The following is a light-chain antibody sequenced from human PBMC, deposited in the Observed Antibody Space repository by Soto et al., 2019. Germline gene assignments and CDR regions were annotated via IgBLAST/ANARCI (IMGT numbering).Light chain of an antibody. CDR2: DAS. V-gene: IGKV3-11*01. Sequence: IVLTQSPATLSLSPGERAALSCRASQSVGSCLAWYQQKPGQPPRLLIYDASNRATRIPARLSGSGSGTDFTLTISSLEPQAFPVYYCQQRSNWPRTFGPGTQVDI. J-gene: IGKJ1*01. CDR3: QQRSNWPRT. CDR1: QSVGSC.